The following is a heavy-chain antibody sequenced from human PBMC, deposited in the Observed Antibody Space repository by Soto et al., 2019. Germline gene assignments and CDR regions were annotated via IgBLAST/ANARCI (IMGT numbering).Heavy chain of an antibody. J-gene: IGHJ4*02. D-gene: IGHD3-22*01. CDR1: GFTFSSYA. V-gene: IGHV3-23*01. CDR2: ISGSGGST. Sequence: GGSLRLSCAASGFTFSSYAMSWVRQAPGKGLEWVSAISGSGGSTYYADSVKGRFTISRDNSKNTLYLQMNSLRAEDTAVYYCAKDPLLPYYYDSSADYWGQGTLVTVSS. CDR3: AKDPLLPYYYDSSADY.